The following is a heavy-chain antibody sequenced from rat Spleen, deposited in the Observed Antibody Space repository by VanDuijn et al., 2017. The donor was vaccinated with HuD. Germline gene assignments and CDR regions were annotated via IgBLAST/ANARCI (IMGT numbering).Heavy chain of an antibody. CDR1: GFTFSDYY. Sequence: EVQLVESGGGLVQPGRSMKLSCAASGFTFSDYYLAWVRQTPTKGLEWVASISPSGGGTYYRDSVKGRFTVSRDNTRNPQFLQMDSLRSEDTATYYCARQDTSGYSNWFAYWGQGALVTVSS. CDR2: ISPSGGGT. J-gene: IGHJ3*01. D-gene: IGHD4-3*01. CDR3: ARQDTSGYSNWFAY. V-gene: IGHV5-25*01.